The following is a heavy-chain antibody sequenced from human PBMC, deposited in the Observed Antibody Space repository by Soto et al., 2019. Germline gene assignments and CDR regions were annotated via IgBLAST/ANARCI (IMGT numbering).Heavy chain of an antibody. CDR2: IYYSGST. CDR3: ARESFDYYDSSGYYQP. J-gene: IGHJ5*02. Sequence: QVQLQESGPGLVKPSETLSLTCTVSGGSVSSGSYYWSWIRQPPGKGLEWIGYIYYSGSTKYNPSLKSRVTMSXXTXKXXLSLKLSSVTAADTAVYYCARESFDYYDSSGYYQPWGQGTLVTVSS. CDR1: GGSVSSGSYY. V-gene: IGHV4-61*01. D-gene: IGHD3-22*01.